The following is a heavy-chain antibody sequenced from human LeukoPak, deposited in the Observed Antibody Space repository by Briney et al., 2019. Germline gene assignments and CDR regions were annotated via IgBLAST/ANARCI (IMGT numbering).Heavy chain of an antibody. Sequence: GGSLRLSCAASGFTFSDHFMDWVRQAPGKGLEWVGRIKNKANSYITQYAASMEGRFTISRDDSKNSLYLQMSSLKAEDTAMYYCASIRGTLGYWGQGTVVTVSS. CDR1: GFTFSDHF. D-gene: IGHD1-26*01. V-gene: IGHV3-72*01. CDR2: IKNKANSYIT. CDR3: ASIRGTLGY. J-gene: IGHJ4*02.